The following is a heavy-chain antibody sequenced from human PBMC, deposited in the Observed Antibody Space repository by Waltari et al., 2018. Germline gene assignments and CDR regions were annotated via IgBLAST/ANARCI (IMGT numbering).Heavy chain of an antibody. Sequence: EVQLLESGGGLVQPGGSLSLSCAASGFTFSSYAMSWVRRAPGKGLVWVAAISVSVGSTYYADSVKCRFTISRDNSKNTLYLQMNSLRAEDTAVYYCAKVNIAAAGTLDYWGQGTLVTVSS. CDR2: ISVSVGST. D-gene: IGHD6-13*01. CDR3: AKVNIAAAGTLDY. J-gene: IGHJ4*02. V-gene: IGHV3-23*01. CDR1: GFTFSSYA.